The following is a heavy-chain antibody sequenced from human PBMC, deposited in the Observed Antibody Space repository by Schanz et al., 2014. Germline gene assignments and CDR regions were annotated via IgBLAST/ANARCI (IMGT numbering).Heavy chain of an antibody. J-gene: IGHJ4*02. CDR3: AKSYDTSGYSGFDY. D-gene: IGHD3-22*01. CDR2: VRNRRNSDII. Sequence: EVQLVESGGGLVQPGGSLRLSCAVSGFTVSDHYMDWVRQAPGKGLEWLGRVRNRRNSDIIEYAASVEGRFTISRDESKNSVYLQMNSLRTEDTAVYFCAKSYDTSGYSGFDYWGQGTLVTVSS. CDR1: GFTVSDHY. V-gene: IGHV3-72*01.